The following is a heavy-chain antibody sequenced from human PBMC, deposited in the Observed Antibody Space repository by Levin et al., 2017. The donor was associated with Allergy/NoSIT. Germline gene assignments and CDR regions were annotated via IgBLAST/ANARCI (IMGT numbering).Heavy chain of an antibody. Sequence: ETLSLTCAASGFTFSSYSMNWVRQAPGKGLEWVSSISSSSSYIYYADSVKGRFTISRDNAKNSLYLQMNSLRAEDTAVYYCARGPTNYYDSSGPYYFDYWGQGTLVTVSS. J-gene: IGHJ4*02. D-gene: IGHD3-22*01. CDR3: ARGPTNYYDSSGPYYFDY. V-gene: IGHV3-21*01. CDR1: GFTFSSYS. CDR2: ISSSSSYI.